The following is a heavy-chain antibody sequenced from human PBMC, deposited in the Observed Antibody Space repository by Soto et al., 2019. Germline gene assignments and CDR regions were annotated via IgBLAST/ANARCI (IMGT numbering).Heavy chain of an antibody. CDR3: AREDSIIIPAVSDF. CDR1: GFYFNNYG. Sequence: GSLRLSCAVSGFYFNNYGINWVRQAPGKGLEWVSSVSKSDYTYYSDSVKGRFTISRDNAKNSVSLQMNSLRAEDTAVYYCAREDSIIIPAVSDFWGQGTLVTVS. CDR2: VSKSDYT. V-gene: IGHV3-21*01. J-gene: IGHJ4*02. D-gene: IGHD2-2*01.